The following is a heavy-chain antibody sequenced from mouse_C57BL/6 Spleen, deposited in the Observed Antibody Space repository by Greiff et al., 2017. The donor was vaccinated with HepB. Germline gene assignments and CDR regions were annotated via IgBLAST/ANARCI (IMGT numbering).Heavy chain of an antibody. D-gene: IGHD1-1*01. CDR1: GYAFSSYW. J-gene: IGHJ4*01. V-gene: IGHV1-80*01. Sequence: VQLQQSGAELVKPGASVKISCKASGYAFSSYWMNWVKQRPGKGLEWIGQIYPGDGDTNYNGKFKGKATLTADKSSSTAYMQLSSLTSEDSAVYFCAREGRFYGSSYDAMDYWGQGTSVTVSS. CDR3: AREGRFYGSSYDAMDY. CDR2: IYPGDGDT.